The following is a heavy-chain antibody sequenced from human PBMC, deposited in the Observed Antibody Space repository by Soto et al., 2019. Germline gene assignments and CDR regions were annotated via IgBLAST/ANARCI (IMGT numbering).Heavy chain of an antibody. V-gene: IGHV3-30*18. D-gene: IGHD3-22*01. CDR1: GFTLSGFA. CDR3: AKAYYYDSSGYYDNYYAMDV. J-gene: IGHJ6*02. CDR2: ISNDGTNQ. Sequence: QMQLVESGGGVVQPVRSLRLSCAASGFTLSGFAMHWVRQAPGQGLEWVAVISNDGTNQYYSESVKGRFTISRDNPKNTLYLQMNNLRAEDTAVYYCAKAYYYDSSGYYDNYYAMDVWGQGTTVTVSS.